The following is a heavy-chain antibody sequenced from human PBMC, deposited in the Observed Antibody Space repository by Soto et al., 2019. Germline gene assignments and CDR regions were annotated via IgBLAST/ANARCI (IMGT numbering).Heavy chain of an antibody. CDR3: STVYYSRMN. CDR1: GFTFSNAW. J-gene: IGHJ4*02. Sequence: EVQLVESGGGLVKPGGSLRLSCAASGFTFSNAWMNWVRQAPGKGLEWVGLIKSQTDGGTTDYAAPVKGRFTFSRDDSKDTLYLQMNSLKTEDTAVYYCSTVYYSRMNWGQGTLVTVSS. CDR2: IKSQTDGGTT. D-gene: IGHD6-13*01. V-gene: IGHV3-15*07.